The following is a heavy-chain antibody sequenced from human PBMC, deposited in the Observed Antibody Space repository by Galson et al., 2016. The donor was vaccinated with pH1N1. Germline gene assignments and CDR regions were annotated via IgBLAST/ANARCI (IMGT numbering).Heavy chain of an antibody. CDR3: VKLDSSGYYYGRFDS. V-gene: IGHV3-23*01. CDR1: GFTFNIFA. CDR2: ISASGANT. D-gene: IGHD3-22*01. J-gene: IGHJ4*02. Sequence: SLRLSCAASGFTFNIFAMSWVRQAPGKGPEWVSSISASGANTNYADPVKGRFTISRENSKNTLNLQTNGLRAEDTAIYYCVKLDSSGYYYGRFDSWGQGTLVTVSS.